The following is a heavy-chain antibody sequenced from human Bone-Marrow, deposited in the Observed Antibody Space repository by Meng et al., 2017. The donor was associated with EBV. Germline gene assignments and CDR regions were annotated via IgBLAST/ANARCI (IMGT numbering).Heavy chain of an antibody. CDR2: IYHSGST. CDR3: ARGGVVPAARGNWFDP. J-gene: IGHJ5*02. D-gene: IGHD2-2*01. Sequence: QVHLPGSAPGLVKPSGTLSLTCAITGSSISSSNLWSWGRQPPWKRLEWSGGIYHSGSTNYNPSLKSRVTISVDKSKNQFSLKLSSVTAADTAVYYYARGGVVPAARGNWFDPWGQGTLVTVSS. V-gene: IGHV4-4*02. CDR1: GSSISSSNL.